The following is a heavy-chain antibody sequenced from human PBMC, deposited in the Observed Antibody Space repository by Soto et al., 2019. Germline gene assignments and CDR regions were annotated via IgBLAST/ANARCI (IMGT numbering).Heavy chain of an antibody. CDR3: ARIRRRTNTPEARLDH. J-gene: IGHJ4*02. CDR2: ISPYTGNR. Sequence: QIQLEQSGAEVKTPGASVKVSCKASGYTFTSYGISWVRQAPGQGLEWVGWISPYTGNRNYTESLQGRVTMTTDTSPSTAYMELKSLTSDDTAVYFCARIRRRTNTPEARLDHWGQGSLVTVSS. CDR1: GYTFTSYG. V-gene: IGHV1-18*01.